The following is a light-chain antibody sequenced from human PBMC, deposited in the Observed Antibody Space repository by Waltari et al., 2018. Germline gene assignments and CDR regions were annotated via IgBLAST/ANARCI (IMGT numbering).Light chain of an antibody. CDR2: EVS. CDR1: SSDVGSSNL. V-gene: IGLV2-23*02. Sequence: QSALTQPASVSGSPGQSITISCTGPSSDVGSSNLVSWYQQHPGKAPKLMIYEVSKRPSGVSNRFSGSKSGNTASLTISGLQAEDEADYYCCSYAGSSTSVVFGGGTKLTVL. CDR3: CSYAGSSTSVV. J-gene: IGLJ2*01.